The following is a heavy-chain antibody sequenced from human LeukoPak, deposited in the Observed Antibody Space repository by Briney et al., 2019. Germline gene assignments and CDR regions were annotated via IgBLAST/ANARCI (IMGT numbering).Heavy chain of an antibody. V-gene: IGHV1-2*02. CDR1: GYTFTGYY. J-gene: IGHJ6*03. Sequence: ASVKVSCKASGYTFTGYYMHWVRQAPGQGLEWMGWINPNSGGTNYAQKFQGRVTMTRDTSISTAYMELSRLRSDDTAVYYCARDFRYCSSTSCQRKSYYYYMDVWGKGTTVTVSS. D-gene: IGHD2-2*01. CDR2: INPNSGGT. CDR3: ARDFRYCSSTSCQRKSYYYYMDV.